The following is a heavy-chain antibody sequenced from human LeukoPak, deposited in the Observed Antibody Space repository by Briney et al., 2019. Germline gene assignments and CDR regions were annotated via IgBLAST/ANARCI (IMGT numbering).Heavy chain of an antibody. D-gene: IGHD2-2*01. CDR3: ATRRRYCSSTSCSLEFDY. CDR2: FDPEDGET. Sequence: ASVTVSFTVSGYTLTELSMHWVRQAPGKGLEWMGGFDPEDGETIYAQKFQGRVTMTEDTSTDTAYMELSSLRSEDTAVYYCATRRRYCSSTSCSLEFDYWGQGTLVTVSS. V-gene: IGHV1-24*01. J-gene: IGHJ4*02. CDR1: GYTLTELS.